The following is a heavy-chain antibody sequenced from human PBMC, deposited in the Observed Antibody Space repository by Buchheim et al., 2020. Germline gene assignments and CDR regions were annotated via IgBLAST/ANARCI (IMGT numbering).Heavy chain of an antibody. CDR3: ARDVPHNWFDP. V-gene: IGHV3-74*01. J-gene: IGHJ5*02. Sequence: EVQLVESGGGLVQPGGSLRLSCVASGFTFGNSWMHWVRQAPGKGLVWVSRSDSDGSSAFYADSVKGRFTMSRDNGKNNLYLQMNSLRAEDTAVYYCARDVPHNWFDPWGQGTL. CDR2: SDSDGSSA. CDR1: GFTFGNSW.